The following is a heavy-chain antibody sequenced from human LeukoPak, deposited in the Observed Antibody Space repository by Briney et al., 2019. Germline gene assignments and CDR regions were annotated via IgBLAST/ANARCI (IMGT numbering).Heavy chain of an antibody. V-gene: IGHV1-3*01. CDR3: ARARWTSTGTTYYLDY. Sequence: ASVKVSCKASGYIFIDYAIQWVRQAPGQGLEWMGWIIAGHGKTKYSQKFQDRVTIARDTSASTAYLELSGLRSEDTAVYFCARARWTSTGTTYYLDYWGQGTLVTVSS. D-gene: IGHD4-17*01. CDR1: GYIFIDYA. CDR2: IIAGHGKT. J-gene: IGHJ4*02.